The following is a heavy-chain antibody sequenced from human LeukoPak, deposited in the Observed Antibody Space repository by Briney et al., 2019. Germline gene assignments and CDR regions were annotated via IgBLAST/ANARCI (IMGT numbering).Heavy chain of an antibody. J-gene: IGHJ5*02. D-gene: IGHD3-10*01. Sequence: SETLSLTCTVSGYSISSGYYWGWIRQPPGKGLEWIGSIYHSGSTYYNPSLKSRVTISVDTSKNQFSLKLSSVTAADTAVYYCARDEEGYYYGLHTNWFDPWGQGTLVTVSS. CDR1: GYSISSGYY. V-gene: IGHV4-38-2*02. CDR2: IYHSGST. CDR3: ARDEEGYYYGLHTNWFDP.